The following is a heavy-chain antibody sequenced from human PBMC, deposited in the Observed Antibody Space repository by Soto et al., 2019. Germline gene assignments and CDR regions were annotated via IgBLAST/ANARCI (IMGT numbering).Heavy chain of an antibody. CDR3: GGSYYYYGMDV. V-gene: IGHV3-11*01. J-gene: IGHJ6*02. CDR2: ISSGGSAI. D-gene: IGHD1-26*01. CDR1: GFTFSDHY. Sequence: PGGSLRLSCAASGFTFSDHYMSWIRQAPRKEPEWVSYISSGGSAIYYADSVKGRFTISRDNARNSLYLQMNSLRAEDTAVYYCGGSYYYYGMDVWGQGTTVTVSS.